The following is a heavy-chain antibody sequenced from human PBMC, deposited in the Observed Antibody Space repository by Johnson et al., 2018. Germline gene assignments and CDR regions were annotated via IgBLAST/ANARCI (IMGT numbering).Heavy chain of an antibody. Sequence: QVQLQESGPGLVKPSETLSLTCTVSGGSISSSSYYWGWIRQPPGKGLEWIGSIYYSGSTYYNPSLKSRVTISVDTSKNQFSLKLGSVTAADTAVYYCARDQVSAMGSDAFDIWGQGTMVTVSS. J-gene: IGHJ3*02. CDR2: IYYSGST. CDR3: ARDQVSAMGSDAFDI. CDR1: GGSISSSSYY. V-gene: IGHV4-39*07. D-gene: IGHD5-18*01.